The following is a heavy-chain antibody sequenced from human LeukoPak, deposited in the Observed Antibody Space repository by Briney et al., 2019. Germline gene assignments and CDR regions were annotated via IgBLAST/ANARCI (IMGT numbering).Heavy chain of an antibody. CDR2: ISSSSSYI. Sequence: PGGSLRLSCAASGFTFSSYSMNWVRQAPGKGLEWVSSISSSSSYIYHADSVKGRFTISRDNAKNSLYLQMNSLRAEDTAVYYCARGAHSSSWYNWFDPWGQGTLVTVSS. CDR3: ARGAHSSSWYNWFDP. V-gene: IGHV3-21*01. CDR1: GFTFSSYS. J-gene: IGHJ5*02. D-gene: IGHD6-13*01.